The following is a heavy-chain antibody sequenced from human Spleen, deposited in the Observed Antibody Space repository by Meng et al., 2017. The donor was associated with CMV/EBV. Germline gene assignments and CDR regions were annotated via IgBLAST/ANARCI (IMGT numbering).Heavy chain of an antibody. CDR1: GGTFSSYT. D-gene: IGHD2-15*01. CDR3: ARGRPEWGLLTDPFDY. J-gene: IGHJ4*02. V-gene: IGHV1-69*02. CDR2: IIPILGIA. Sequence: SVKVSCKASGGTFSSYTISWVRQAPGQGLEWMGRIIPILGIANYAQKFQGRVTITADKSTSTAYMELSSLRSEDTAVYYCARGRPEWGLLTDPFDYWGQGTLVTVSS.